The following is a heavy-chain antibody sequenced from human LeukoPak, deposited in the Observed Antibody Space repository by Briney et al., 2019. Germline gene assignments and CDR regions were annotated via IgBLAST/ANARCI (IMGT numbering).Heavy chain of an antibody. CDR3: ASPSSGWGSAFDI. V-gene: IGHV5-51*01. D-gene: IGHD6-19*01. CDR2: IYPGDSDT. Sequence: GESLKISCKGSGYSFTSYWIGWVRQMPGKGLEWMGTIYPGDSDTRYSPSFQGQVTISADKSISTAYLQWSSLKASDTAMYYCASPSSGWGSAFDIWGQGTMVTVSS. CDR1: GYSFTSYW. J-gene: IGHJ3*02.